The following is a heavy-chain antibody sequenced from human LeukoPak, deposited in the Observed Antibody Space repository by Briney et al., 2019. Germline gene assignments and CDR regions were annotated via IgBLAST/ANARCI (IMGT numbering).Heavy chain of an antibody. CDR3: ARDCSSTSCYAGVDY. V-gene: IGHV1-2*06. J-gene: IGHJ4*02. CDR2: INPNSGGT. Sequence: ASVKVSCKASGYTFTGYYMHWVRQAPGQGLEWMGRINPNSGGTNYAQKFQGRVTMTRDTSISTAYTELSRLRSDDTAVYYCARDCSSTSCYAGVDYWGQGTLVTVSS. CDR1: GYTFTGYY. D-gene: IGHD2-2*01.